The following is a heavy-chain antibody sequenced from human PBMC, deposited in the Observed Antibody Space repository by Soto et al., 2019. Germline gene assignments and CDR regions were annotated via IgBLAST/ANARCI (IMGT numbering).Heavy chain of an antibody. J-gene: IGHJ4*02. V-gene: IGHV1-69*13. D-gene: IGHD4-4*01. CDR2: IIPIFGTA. CDR1: GGTLSSYA. CDR3: ASVLDDYSKLYFDY. Sequence: SVKVSCKDSGGTLSSYAISWVRQAPGQGLEWMGGIIPIFGTANYAQKFQGRVAITADESTSTAYMELSSLRSEDTAVYYCASVLDDYSKLYFDYRDQGALVTVSS.